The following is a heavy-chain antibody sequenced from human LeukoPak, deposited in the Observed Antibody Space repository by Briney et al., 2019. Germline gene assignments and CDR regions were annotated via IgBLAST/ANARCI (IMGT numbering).Heavy chain of an antibody. V-gene: IGHV4-4*07. Sequence: PSETLSLTCTVSGGSISSYYWSWIRQPAGKGLEWIGRIYTSGSTNYNPSLKSRVTISVAKSKNQFSLKLSSVTAADTAVYYCARGAAAYWFDPWGQGTLVTVSS. CDR3: ARGAAAYWFDP. D-gene: IGHD2-2*01. CDR2: IYTSGST. J-gene: IGHJ5*02. CDR1: GGSISSYY.